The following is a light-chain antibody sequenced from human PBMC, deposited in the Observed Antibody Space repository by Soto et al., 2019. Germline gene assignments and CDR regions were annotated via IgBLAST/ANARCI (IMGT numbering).Light chain of an antibody. J-gene: IGKJ5*01. V-gene: IGKV1-33*01. CDR3: QQYDNLPLI. CDR1: QDIRKY. CDR2: DAS. Sequence: IQMTQYPSSLSASVGDRVTITCQATQDIRKYLNWYQQKPGKAPKLLIYDASSLETGVPSRFSGSGSGTDFTLTISSLQPEDFATYYCQQYDNLPLIVGQGTRLAIK.